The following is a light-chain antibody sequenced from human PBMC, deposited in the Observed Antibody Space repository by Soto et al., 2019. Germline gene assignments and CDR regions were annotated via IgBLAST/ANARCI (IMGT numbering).Light chain of an antibody. V-gene: IGLV2-18*02. J-gene: IGLJ3*02. CDR2: EVS. CDR1: SSDVGSYNR. CDR3: SSYTSSSTWV. Sequence: QSALTQPPSVSGSPGQSVTIPCTGTSSDVGSYNRVSWYQQSPGTAPKLMIYEVSNRPSGVPDRFSGSKSGNTASLTISGLQAEDEADYYCSSYTSSSTWVFGGGTKLTVL.